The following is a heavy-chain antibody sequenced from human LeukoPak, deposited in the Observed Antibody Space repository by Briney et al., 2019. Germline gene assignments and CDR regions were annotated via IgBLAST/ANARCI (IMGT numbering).Heavy chain of an antibody. CDR3: ARGQGGYYRLPPDY. Sequence: NPGGSLRLSCAASGFTFSSYAMNWVRQTPGKGLEWVSSISGSGGSTYYADSVKGRFTISRDNAKNSLYLQMNSLRAEDTAVYYCARGQGGYYRLPPDYWGQGTLVTVSS. V-gene: IGHV3-21*01. D-gene: IGHD3-22*01. J-gene: IGHJ4*02. CDR2: ISGSGGST. CDR1: GFTFSSYA.